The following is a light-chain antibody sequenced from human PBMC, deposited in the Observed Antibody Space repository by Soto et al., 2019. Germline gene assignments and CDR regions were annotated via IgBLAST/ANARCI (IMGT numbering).Light chain of an antibody. CDR2: DAS. CDR1: QGISNY. J-gene: IGKJ4*01. V-gene: IGKV1-27*01. CDR3: QKYNGAPLT. Sequence: DIQMTQSPSSLSASVGDKVTITCGASQGISNYLAWYQQKPGKVPELLIYDASTLQSGVPSRFSGSGSGTDFTLTISGLQPEDVATYYCQKYNGAPLTFGGGTKVEIK.